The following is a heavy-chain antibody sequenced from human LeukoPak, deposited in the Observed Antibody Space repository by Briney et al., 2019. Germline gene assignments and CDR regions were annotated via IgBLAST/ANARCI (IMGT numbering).Heavy chain of an antibody. D-gene: IGHD3-22*01. CDR2: IYTRGST. V-gene: IGHV4-4*09. CDR3: ARQVYNSSGSPGPYFHN. Sequence: PSETLSLTCTGAGGSISSYYWSWIRQPPGKGLEWIGYIYTRGSTNYNPSLKSRVTISVDTSKNQFSLKLSSVTAAHTSVYYCARQVYNSSGSPGPYFHNWGQGSLVTVSS. J-gene: IGHJ4*02. CDR1: GGSISSYY.